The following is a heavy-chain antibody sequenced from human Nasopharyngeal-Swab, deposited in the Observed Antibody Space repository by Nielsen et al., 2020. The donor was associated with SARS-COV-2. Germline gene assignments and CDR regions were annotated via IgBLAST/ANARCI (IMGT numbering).Heavy chain of an antibody. J-gene: IGHJ3*02. Sequence: GESLKISCAASGFTFSNYWMSWVRQTPGKGLEWVANINQDGTEKYYVDSVKGRFTISRDNAKNSLYLQMNSLRAEDTAVYYCARGPPYSGSYWDAFDIWGQGTMVTVSS. CDR1: GFTFSNYW. V-gene: IGHV3-7*01. CDR3: ARGPPYSGSYWDAFDI. CDR2: INQDGTEK. D-gene: IGHD1-26*01.